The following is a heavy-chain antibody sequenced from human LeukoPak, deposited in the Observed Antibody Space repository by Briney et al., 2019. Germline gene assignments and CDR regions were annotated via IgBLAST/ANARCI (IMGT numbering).Heavy chain of an antibody. CDR3: AKGSGNYWWGNYFDY. J-gene: IGHJ4*02. Sequence: PGGSLRLSCAVSGFIFSSYAMSWVRQAPGKGLEWVSSFSGSGSSTYYADSVKGRFTISRDNSKNTLYLQMNSLKDEDTAVYYCAKGSGNYWWGNYFDYWGQGTLVTVSS. CDR2: FSGSGSST. CDR1: GFIFSSYA. V-gene: IGHV3-23*01. D-gene: IGHD1-26*01.